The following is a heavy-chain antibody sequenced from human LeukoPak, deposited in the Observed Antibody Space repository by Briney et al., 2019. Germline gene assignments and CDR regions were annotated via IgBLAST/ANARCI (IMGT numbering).Heavy chain of an antibody. D-gene: IGHD5-12*01. J-gene: IGHJ1*01. CDR1: GYNFVGYY. Sequence: SVKVSCKASGYNFVGYYLHWVRQAPGQGVEWMAWIDPYTGNTHYAQKFQGRITVTRDTSLSTTYMELNWLTSDDTALDYCAREYSASEHWGQGTLVTVSS. CDR2: IDPYTGNT. V-gene: IGHV1-2*02. CDR3: AREYSASEH.